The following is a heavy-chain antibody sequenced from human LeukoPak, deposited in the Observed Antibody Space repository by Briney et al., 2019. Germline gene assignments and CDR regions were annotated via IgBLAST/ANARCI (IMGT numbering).Heavy chain of an antibody. D-gene: IGHD3-10*01. J-gene: IGHJ4*02. CDR3: ARVWGELSPLDY. V-gene: IGHV1-46*01. CDR2: LNPSGGNT. Sequence: ASVKVSCKTSGYIFTSYYTYWVRQAPGQGLEWMGFLNPSGGNTYHAQKFQGRVTMTWDTSTSTAYMELSSLTSEDTAVYFCARVWGELSPLDYWGQGTLVTVSS. CDR1: GYIFTSYY.